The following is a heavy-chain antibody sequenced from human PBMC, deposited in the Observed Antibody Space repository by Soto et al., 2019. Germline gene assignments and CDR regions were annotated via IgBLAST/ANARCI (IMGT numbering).Heavy chain of an antibody. V-gene: IGHV3-30*04. J-gene: IGHJ5*02. CDR2: ILKDGKSK. D-gene: IGHD2-15*01. Sequence: QVQLVESGGGVVQPGGSLRLSCAASGFILSDFAMHWVRQAPGRGREWVAVILKDGKSKYYADSVRGRFTISSDTSKDTIFLQLTSLRLDDSAVYYCAKTGCNGGSCFSWFDPWGQGTPVIVSS. CDR1: GFILSDFA. CDR3: AKTGCNGGSCFSWFDP.